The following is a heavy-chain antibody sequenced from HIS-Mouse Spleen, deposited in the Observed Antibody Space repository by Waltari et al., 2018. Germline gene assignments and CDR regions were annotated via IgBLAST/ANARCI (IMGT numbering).Heavy chain of an antibody. J-gene: IGHJ2*01. CDR3: AREIPYSSSWYDWYFDL. V-gene: IGHV4-39*07. D-gene: IGHD6-13*01. CDR1: GGPISSSSYD. Sequence: QLQLQESGPGLVKPSETLSLTCTVSGGPISSSSYDSGWIRQPPGKGREWIGSIYYSGSTYYNPSLKSRVTISVDTSKNQFSLKLSSVTAADTAVYYCAREIPYSSSWYDWYFDLWGRGTLVTVSS. CDR2: IYYSGST.